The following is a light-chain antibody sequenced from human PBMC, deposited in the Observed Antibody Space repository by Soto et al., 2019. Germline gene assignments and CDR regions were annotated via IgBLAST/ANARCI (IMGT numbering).Light chain of an antibody. J-gene: IGKJ4*01. V-gene: IGKV3-15*01. Sequence: EIVMTQSPVTLSVSPGERATLSCRASQSVGTNLAWYQQKPGQAPGLLISGASTRANGIPARFSGSGSGTEFTLTISSLQSEDFAIYYCQQYDDWPQLPFGGGTKLEIK. CDR1: QSVGTN. CDR3: QQYDDWPQLP. CDR2: GAS.